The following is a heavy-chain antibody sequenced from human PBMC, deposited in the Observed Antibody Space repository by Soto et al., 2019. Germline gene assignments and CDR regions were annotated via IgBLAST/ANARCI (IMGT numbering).Heavy chain of an antibody. CDR2: ISSSSSYI. CDR3: ARVGLATIILYGMGV. V-gene: IGHV3-21*01. J-gene: IGHJ6*02. D-gene: IGHD5-12*01. CDR1: GFTFSSYS. Sequence: GGSLRLSCAASGFTFSSYSMNWVRQAPGKGLEWVSSISSSSSYIYYADSVKGRFTISRDNAKNSLYLQMNSLRAEDTAVYYCARVGLATIILYGMGVWGQGTTVTVSS.